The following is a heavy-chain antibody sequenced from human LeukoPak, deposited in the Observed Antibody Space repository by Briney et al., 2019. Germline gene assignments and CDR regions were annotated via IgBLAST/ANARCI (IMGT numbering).Heavy chain of an antibody. CDR3: ARHDKGSSWFSDSGNFDY. J-gene: IGHJ4*02. CDR1: DGSISSSTYY. CDR2: ISYSGNT. V-gene: IGHV4-39*01. Sequence: SETLSLTCTVSDGSISSSTYYWGWIRQPPGKGLEWIGSISYSGNTYYNPSFKSRGTISVDTSKNQFSLNLSSVTAADTAVYYCARHDKGSSWFSDSGNFDYWGQGTLVTVSS. D-gene: IGHD6-13*01.